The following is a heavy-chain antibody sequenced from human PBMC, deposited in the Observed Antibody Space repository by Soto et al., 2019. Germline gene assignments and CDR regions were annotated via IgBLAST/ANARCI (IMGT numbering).Heavy chain of an antibody. Sequence: GGSLRLSCAAYGFTFSSYGMHWVRQAPGKGLDWVAVIWYDGSNKYYADSVKGRFTISRDNSKNTLYLQMNSLRAEDTAVYYCARESGALTVTRYNWFDPWGQGT. CDR3: ARESGALTVTRYNWFDP. J-gene: IGHJ5*02. V-gene: IGHV3-33*01. CDR2: IWYDGSNK. CDR1: GFTFSSYG. D-gene: IGHD4-4*01.